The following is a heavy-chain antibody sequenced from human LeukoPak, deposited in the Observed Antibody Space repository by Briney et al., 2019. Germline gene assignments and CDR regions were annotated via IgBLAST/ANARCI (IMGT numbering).Heavy chain of an antibody. D-gene: IGHD3-10*01. Sequence: GGCLRLSCVASGFSFSTFGLHWVRQAPGKGLKWEALISKDGGNQYYDDSVRGRFTISRDNSKNTVFLEMTSLRPEDAAVYYCAKDALVRGITHHFFDLWGRGALVAVSS. CDR1: GFSFSTFG. V-gene: IGHV3-30*18. CDR2: ISKDGGNQ. J-gene: IGHJ2*01. CDR3: AKDALVRGITHHFFDL.